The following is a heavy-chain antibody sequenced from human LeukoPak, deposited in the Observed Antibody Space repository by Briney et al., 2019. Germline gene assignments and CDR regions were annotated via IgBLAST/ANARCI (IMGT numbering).Heavy chain of an antibody. D-gene: IGHD4-17*01. Sequence: ASVKVSCKASGYTFTSYGISWVRQAPGQGLEWMGWISAYNGNTNYAQKLQGRVTMTTDTSTSTAYMELRSLRSDDTAVYYCARTARDLGDYVRAVGYWGQGTLVTVSS. J-gene: IGHJ4*02. V-gene: IGHV1-18*01. CDR3: ARTARDLGDYVRAVGY. CDR1: GYTFTSYG. CDR2: ISAYNGNT.